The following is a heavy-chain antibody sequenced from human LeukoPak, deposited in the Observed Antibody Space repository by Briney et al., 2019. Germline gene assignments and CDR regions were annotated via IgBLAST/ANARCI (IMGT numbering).Heavy chain of an antibody. CDR3: AKERATTTSFDY. CDR1: GFTFSSFP. CDR2: IGGNGGGT. D-gene: IGHD4-11*01. V-gene: IGHV3-23*01. Sequence: GGSLRLSCAASGFTFSSFPMSWVRQAPGTGLEWVSIIGGNGGGTYYADSVKGRFTISRDNSKNTLYLQMNSLRAEDTAVYFCAKERATTTSFDYWGQXTLVXVSS. J-gene: IGHJ4*02.